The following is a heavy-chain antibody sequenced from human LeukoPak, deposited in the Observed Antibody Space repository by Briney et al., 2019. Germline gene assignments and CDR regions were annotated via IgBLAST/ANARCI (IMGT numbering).Heavy chain of an antibody. D-gene: IGHD3-22*01. CDR3: AKDPPLYYYDSSGQNPY. CDR1: GFTFSSYA. CDR2: ISGSGGST. J-gene: IGHJ4*02. Sequence: PGGSLRLSCAASGFTFSSYAMSWVRQAPGKGLEWVSAISGSGGSTYYADSVKGRFTISRDNSKNTLYLQMNSLRAEDTAVYYCAKDPPLYYYDSSGQNPYWGQGTLVTVS. V-gene: IGHV3-23*01.